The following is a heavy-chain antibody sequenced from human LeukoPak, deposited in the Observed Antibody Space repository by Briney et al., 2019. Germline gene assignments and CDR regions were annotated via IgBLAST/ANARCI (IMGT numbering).Heavy chain of an antibody. CDR3: ARAGPVPL. D-gene: IGHD2-2*01. J-gene: IGHJ4*02. Sequence: PSETLSLTCAVYGGSFSGYYWSWIRQPPGKGLEWIGEIYHSGSTNYNPSLKSRVTISVDKSKNQFSLKLSSVTAADTAVYYCARAGPVPLWGQGTLVTVSS. CDR2: IYHSGST. V-gene: IGHV4-34*01. CDR1: GGSFSGYY.